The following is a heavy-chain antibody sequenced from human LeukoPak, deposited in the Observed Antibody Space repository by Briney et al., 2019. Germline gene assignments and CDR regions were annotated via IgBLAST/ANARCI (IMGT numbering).Heavy chain of an antibody. CDR3: VRDWNGDYFDY. J-gene: IGHJ4*02. CDR1: GDSISSGTYY. V-gene: IGHV4-61*02. Sequence: SETPSLTCIVSGDSISSGTYYWTWLRQPAGKGLEWIGRIHTSGNTNYSPSLKSRVTISRDTSKNQFSLRLTSVTAADTAVYYCVRDWNGDYFDYWGQGTLVTVSS. CDR2: IHTSGNT. D-gene: IGHD1-1*01.